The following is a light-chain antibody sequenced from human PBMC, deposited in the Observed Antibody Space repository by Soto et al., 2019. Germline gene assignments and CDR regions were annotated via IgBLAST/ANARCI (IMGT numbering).Light chain of an antibody. Sequence: DVVMTQSPLSLPVTLGQPASISCRSSQSLVYSDGNTYLTWLQQRPGQSPRRLIYKVSNRDSGVPDRFSGSGSGTDFTLKISRVEVEDVGVYYCMQGTHWPSYTFGQGTKLEIK. CDR1: QSLVYSDGNTY. CDR3: MQGTHWPSYT. V-gene: IGKV2-30*01. J-gene: IGKJ2*01. CDR2: KVS.